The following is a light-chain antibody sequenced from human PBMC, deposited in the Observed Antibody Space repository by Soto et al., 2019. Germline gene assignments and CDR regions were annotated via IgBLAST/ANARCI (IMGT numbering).Light chain of an antibody. V-gene: IGLV2-8*01. CDR3: SSSAGTKNMV. CDR2: EVS. J-gene: IGLJ2*01. Sequence: QSALTQPPSASGSPGQSVTISCTGTPSDVGASNYVSWYQQHPGKAPKLMISEVSERPSGVPDRFSGSKSGNTASLTVSGLQAEDEADYYCSSSAGTKNMVFGAGTKLTVL. CDR1: PSDVGASNY.